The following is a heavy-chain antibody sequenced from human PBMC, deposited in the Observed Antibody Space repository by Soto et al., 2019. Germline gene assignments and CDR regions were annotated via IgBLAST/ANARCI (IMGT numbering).Heavy chain of an antibody. J-gene: IGHJ3*02. V-gene: IGHV3-11*01. D-gene: IGHD1-26*01. CDR1: GINFSDHF. CDR3: ARDGRYKTPYDGFDT. Sequence: QAQVVESGGGLVKPGGSLRLSCATSGINFSDHFMAWIRLSPGKGLEWIAYIRGSGTTIYYADSVRGRFTISRDNANDSLYLQMHSLRAEDTAVYYCARDGRYKTPYDGFDTWGQGTMVTVSS. CDR2: IRGSGTTI.